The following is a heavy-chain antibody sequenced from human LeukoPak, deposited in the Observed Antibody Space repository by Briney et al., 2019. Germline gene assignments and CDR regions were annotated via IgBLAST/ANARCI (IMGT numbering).Heavy chain of an antibody. CDR2: IYYSGST. J-gene: IGHJ4*02. D-gene: IGHD2-15*01. Sequence: SETLSLTCTVSGGSISSGGYYWSWIRQHPGKGLEWIGYIYYSGSTYYNPSLKSRVTISVDTSKNQFSLKLSSVTAADTAVYYCAREECSGGSCYDYWGQGTLVTVFS. CDR3: AREECSGGSCYDY. V-gene: IGHV4-31*03. CDR1: GGSISSGGYY.